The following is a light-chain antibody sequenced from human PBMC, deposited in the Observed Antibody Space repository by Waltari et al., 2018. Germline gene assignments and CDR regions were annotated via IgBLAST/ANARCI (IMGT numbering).Light chain of an antibody. CDR3: QSYDSSLSGAV. CDR1: SSNIGSGYD. Sequence: QSVLTQPPSLSGAPGQRVTISCTGSSSNIGSGYDVHWYQQLPGSAPKLLIYGNSTRPLGVPDRFSGSKSGTSASLAISGLQDEDEADYYCQSYDSSLSGAVFGGGTQLTVL. V-gene: IGLV1-40*01. J-gene: IGLJ7*01. CDR2: GNS.